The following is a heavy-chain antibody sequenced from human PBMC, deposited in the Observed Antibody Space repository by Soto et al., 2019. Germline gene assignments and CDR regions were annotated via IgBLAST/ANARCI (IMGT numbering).Heavy chain of an antibody. V-gene: IGHV3-23*01. J-gene: IGHJ3*02. D-gene: IGHD7-27*01. CDR1: GFTFSSYA. Sequence: GGSLSLSCAASGFTFSSYAMSWVRQAPGKGLEWVSAISGSGGSTYYADSVKGRFTISRDNSKNTLYLQMNSLRAEDTAVYYCAKDGAGDDAFDIWGQGTMVTVSS. CDR3: AKDGAGDDAFDI. CDR2: ISGSGGST.